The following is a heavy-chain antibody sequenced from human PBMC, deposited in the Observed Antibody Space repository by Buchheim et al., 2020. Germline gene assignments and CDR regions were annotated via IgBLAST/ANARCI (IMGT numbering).Heavy chain of an antibody. CDR2: IWYDGSNK. CDR3: ARALGYSYGYYYYYGMDV. D-gene: IGHD5-18*01. J-gene: IGHJ6*02. V-gene: IGHV3-33*01. CDR1: GFTFSSYG. Sequence: QVQLVESGGGVVQPGRSLRLSCAASGFTFSSYGMHWVRQAPGKGLEWVAVIWYDGSNKYYADSVKGRLTISRDNSKNTMYLQMNSLRAEDTAVYYCARALGYSYGYYYYYGMDVWGQGTT.